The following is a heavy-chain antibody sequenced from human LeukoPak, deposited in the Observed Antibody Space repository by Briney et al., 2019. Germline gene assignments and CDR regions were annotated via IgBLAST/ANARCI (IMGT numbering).Heavy chain of an antibody. CDR1: GFTFSSYS. V-gene: IGHV3-21*01. Sequence: GGSLRLSCAASGFTFSSYSMNWVRQAPGKGLEWVSSISSSSSYIYYADSVKGRFTISRDNAKNSLHVQMNSLRAEDTAVYYCARAWSSGYSWVAYYFDYWGQGTLVTVSS. CDR3: ARAWSSGYSWVAYYFDY. D-gene: IGHD3-22*01. J-gene: IGHJ4*02. CDR2: ISSSSSYI.